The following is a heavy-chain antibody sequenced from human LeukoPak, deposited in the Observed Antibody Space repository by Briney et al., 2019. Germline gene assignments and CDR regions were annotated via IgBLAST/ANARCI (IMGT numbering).Heavy chain of an antibody. J-gene: IGHJ6*03. V-gene: IGHV3-30*02. D-gene: IGHD3-10*01. CDR1: GFNFTTFG. CDR3: AKDPRHGSGTYSYYYFFYYMDV. CDR2: IRYDGSKI. Sequence: GGSLRLSCAASGFNFTTFGMHWVRQAPGKGLEWVAFIRYDGSKIYYADSVKGRFTISRDISNNTVYLQMNSQRAEDTAVYYCAKDPRHGSGTYSYYYFFYYMDVWGKGTTVTISS.